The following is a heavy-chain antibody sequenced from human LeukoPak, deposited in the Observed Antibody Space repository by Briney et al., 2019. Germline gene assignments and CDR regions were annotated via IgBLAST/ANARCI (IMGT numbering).Heavy chain of an antibody. CDR1: GYSFTSYW. Sequence: GESLKISCQGSGYSFTSYWIGWVRQMPGKGLEWMGIIFPSDSDTRYSPSFQGQVTISADKSISTAYLQWSSLKASDTAMYICARGLRPMRYFEYWGQGTLVTVSS. CDR3: ARGLRPMRYFEY. V-gene: IGHV5-51*01. CDR2: IFPSDSDT. D-gene: IGHD5-18*01. J-gene: IGHJ4*02.